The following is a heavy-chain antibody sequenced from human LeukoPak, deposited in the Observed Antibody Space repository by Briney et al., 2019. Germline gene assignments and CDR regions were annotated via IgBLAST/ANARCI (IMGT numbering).Heavy chain of an antibody. CDR1: GFTLSSHW. Sequence: GRSLRLSCAASGFTLSSHWMHWVRQAPGKGLVWVSRINSDGSSTRYADSVQGRSTTSRDNAKNTLYLQKNSLRAEDTAVYYCARGMAEYSSSPYYFDYWGQGTLVTVSS. J-gene: IGHJ4*02. CDR3: ARGMAEYSSSPYYFDY. D-gene: IGHD6-13*01. CDR2: INSDGSST. V-gene: IGHV3-74*01.